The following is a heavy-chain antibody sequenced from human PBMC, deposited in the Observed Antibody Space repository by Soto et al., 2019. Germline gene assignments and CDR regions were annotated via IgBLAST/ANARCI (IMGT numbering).Heavy chain of an antibody. CDR1: GDSVSSNSAA. D-gene: IGHD6-13*01. V-gene: IGHV6-1*01. Sequence: PSQTLSLTCAISGDSVSSNSAAWNWIRQSPSRGLEWLGRTYYRSNWYNEYAVSVKSRITFNPDTSKNQLSLHLNSVTPEDTAVYYCAREETTFSSSWGLDYWGQGTLVTVSS. J-gene: IGHJ4*02. CDR3: AREETTFSSSWGLDY. CDR2: TYYRSNWYN.